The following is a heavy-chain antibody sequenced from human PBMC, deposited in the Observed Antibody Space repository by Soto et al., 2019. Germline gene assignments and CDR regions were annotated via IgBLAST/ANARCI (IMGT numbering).Heavy chain of an antibody. CDR3: ATLPHGHDYVWGRYNDY. J-gene: IGHJ4*02. V-gene: IGHV3-30*03. D-gene: IGHD3-16*01. CDR2: ISYDGSNK. Sequence: HPGGSLRLSCAASGFTFSSYGMHWVRQAPGKGLEWVAVISYDGSNKYYADSVKGRFTISRDNSKNTLYLQMNSLRAEDTAVYYCATLPHGHDYVWGRYNDYWGQGTLVTVSS. CDR1: GFTFSSYG.